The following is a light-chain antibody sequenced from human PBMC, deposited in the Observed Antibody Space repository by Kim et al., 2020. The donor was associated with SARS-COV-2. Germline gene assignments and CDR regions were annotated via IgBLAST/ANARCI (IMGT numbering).Light chain of an antibody. J-gene: IGKJ4*01. CDR1: QSISSY. CDR2: AAS. Sequence: ASVGDRVTSTCRASQSISSYLNWYQQKPGKAPKLLIYAASSLQSGVPSRFSGSGSGTDFTLTISSLQPEDFATCYCQQSYSTPLTFGGGTKVDIK. V-gene: IGKV1-39*01. CDR3: QQSYSTPLT.